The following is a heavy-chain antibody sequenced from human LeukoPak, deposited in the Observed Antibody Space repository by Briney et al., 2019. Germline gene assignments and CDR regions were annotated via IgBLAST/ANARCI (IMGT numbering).Heavy chain of an antibody. CDR1: GESVSSTGAS. Sequence: SQTPSLTCAISGESVSSTGASWNWIRQSPSRGLEWLGRTYYRSKWYYEYALSVQSRLIVAPDTSKNQFSLQLNSVTPEDTAVYYCVRGNYNFDYWGQGSLVTVSS. CDR2: TYYRSKWYY. CDR3: VRGNYNFDY. D-gene: IGHD5-24*01. V-gene: IGHV6-1*01. J-gene: IGHJ4*02.